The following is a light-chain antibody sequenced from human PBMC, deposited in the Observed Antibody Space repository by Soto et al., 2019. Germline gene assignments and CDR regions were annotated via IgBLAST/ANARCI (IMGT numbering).Light chain of an antibody. CDR2: GAS. J-gene: IGKJ1*01. Sequence: EIVMTQSPATLSVSPGERATLSCRASQSVSSNLAWYQQKPGRAPRLLIYGASTRVTGVPARFSGSGSGTEFTLTISSLQSEDFAVYYCQQYNNRPPWAFGQGTKVEIK. V-gene: IGKV3-15*01. CDR3: QQYNNRPPWA. CDR1: QSVSSN.